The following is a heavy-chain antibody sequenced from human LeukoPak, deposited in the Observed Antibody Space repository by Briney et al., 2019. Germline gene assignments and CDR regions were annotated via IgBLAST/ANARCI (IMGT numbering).Heavy chain of an antibody. CDR1: GFTFDDYA. J-gene: IGHJ5*02. CDR2: ITWNSGRI. CDR3: AKAVTTIRGWFDP. Sequence: GGSLRLSCAASGFTFDDYAMHRVRQVPGKGLEWVSGITWNSGRIAYADSVEGRFTISRDNAKNSLYLQMNSLRAEDTALYYCAKAVTTIRGWFDPWGQGTLVTVSS. D-gene: IGHD2-21*02. V-gene: IGHV3-9*01.